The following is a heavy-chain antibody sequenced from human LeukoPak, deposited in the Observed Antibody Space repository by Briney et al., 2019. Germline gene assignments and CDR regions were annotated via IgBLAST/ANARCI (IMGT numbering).Heavy chain of an antibody. CDR2: ISGSGGST. Sequence: PGGSLRLSCAASGFTFSSYAMSWVRQAPGKGLEWVSAISGSGGSTYYADSVKGRFTISRDNSKNTLYLQMNSLRAEDTAVYYCAVSAVVTPTLYYFDYWGQGTLVTVSS. D-gene: IGHD2-21*02. CDR3: AVSAVVTPTLYYFDY. CDR1: GFTFSSYA. J-gene: IGHJ4*02. V-gene: IGHV3-23*01.